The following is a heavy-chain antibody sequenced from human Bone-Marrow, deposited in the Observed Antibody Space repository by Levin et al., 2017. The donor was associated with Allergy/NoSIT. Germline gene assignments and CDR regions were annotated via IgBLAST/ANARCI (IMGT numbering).Heavy chain of an antibody. J-gene: IGHJ4*02. CDR2: FDPEDGET. V-gene: IGHV1-24*01. CDR1: GYTLSDLS. CDR3: ASTYKSASGSLPYFDY. D-gene: IGHD3-10*01. Sequence: ASVKVSCRVSGYTLSDLSMHWVRQAPGKGLEWMGGFDPEDGETMYVQKFQGRVTMTEDASADTAYMELTSLRSEDTAIYYCASTYKSASGSLPYFDYWGQGTLVTVST.